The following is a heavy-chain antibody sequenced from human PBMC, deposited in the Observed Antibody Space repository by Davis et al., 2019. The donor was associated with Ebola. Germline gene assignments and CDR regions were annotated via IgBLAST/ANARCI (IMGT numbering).Heavy chain of an antibody. CDR3: ASPDYYDSSGYSDAFDI. V-gene: IGHV1-69*06. Sequence: SVKVSCKASGGTFSSYAISWVRQAPGQGLEWMGGIIPIFGTANYAQKFQGRVTITADKSTSTAYMELSSLRSEDTAVYYCASPDYYDSSGYSDAFDIWGQGTMVTVSS. D-gene: IGHD3-22*01. CDR2: IIPIFGTA. CDR1: GGTFSSYA. J-gene: IGHJ3*02.